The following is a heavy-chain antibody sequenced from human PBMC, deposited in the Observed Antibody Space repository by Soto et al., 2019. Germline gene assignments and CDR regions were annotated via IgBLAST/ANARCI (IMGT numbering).Heavy chain of an antibody. J-gene: IGHJ6*02. D-gene: IGHD2-2*02. CDR3: ARDDCSSTSCYTSYGMDV. V-gene: IGHV1-2*04. CDR2: INPNSGGT. Sequence: ASVKVSCRASGYTFTGYYMHWVRQAPGQGHEWMGWINPNSGGTNYAQKFQGWVTMTRDTSISTAYMELSRLRSDDTAVYYFARDDCSSTSCYTSYGMDVWGQGTTVTVSS. CDR1: GYTFTGYY.